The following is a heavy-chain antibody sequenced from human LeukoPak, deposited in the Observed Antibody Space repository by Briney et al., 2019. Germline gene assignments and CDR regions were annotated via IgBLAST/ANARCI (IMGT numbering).Heavy chain of an antibody. CDR3: TRPSGWYAFDI. V-gene: IGHV3-73*01. Sequence: GGSLRLSCAASGFTFSGSAMHWVRQASGTGLEWVGRIRSKANSYATAYAASVKGRFTISRDDSKNTAYLQMNSLKTEDTAVYYCTRPSGWYAFDIWGQGTMVTVSS. D-gene: IGHD6-19*01. CDR1: GFTFSGSA. CDR2: IRSKANSYAT. J-gene: IGHJ3*02.